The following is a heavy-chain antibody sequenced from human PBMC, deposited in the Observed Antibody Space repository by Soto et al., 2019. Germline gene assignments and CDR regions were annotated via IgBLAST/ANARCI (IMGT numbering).Heavy chain of an antibody. J-gene: IGHJ6*02. CDR3: ARDHDFWSGYYYYYYGMDV. V-gene: IGHV1-18*01. Sequence: QVQLVQSGAEVKKPGASVKVSCKASGYTLTSYGISWVRQAPGQGLEWMGWISAYNGNTNYAQKLQGRVTMTTDTSTSTAYMELRSLRSDDTAVYYCARDHDFWSGYYYYYYGMDVWGQGTTVTVSS. CDR2: ISAYNGNT. D-gene: IGHD3-3*01. CDR1: GYTLTSYG.